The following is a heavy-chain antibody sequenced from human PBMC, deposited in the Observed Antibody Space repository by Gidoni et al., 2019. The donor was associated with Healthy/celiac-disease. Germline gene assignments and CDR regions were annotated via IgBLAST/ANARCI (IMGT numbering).Heavy chain of an antibody. Sequence: QVQRVQSGAEVKKPGSSVKGSCKASGGNFSSYAISWVRQAPGQGLEWMGRIIPILGIANYAQKFQGRVTITADKSTSTAYMELSSLRSEDTAVYYCAREDGHGSGSYDAFDIWGQGTMVTVSS. J-gene: IGHJ3*02. D-gene: IGHD3-10*01. V-gene: IGHV1-69*09. CDR2: IIPILGIA. CDR1: GGNFSSYA. CDR3: AREDGHGSGSYDAFDI.